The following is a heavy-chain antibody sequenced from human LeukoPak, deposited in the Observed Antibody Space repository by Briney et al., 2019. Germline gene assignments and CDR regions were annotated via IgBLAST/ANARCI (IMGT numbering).Heavy chain of an antibody. J-gene: IGHJ6*03. CDR2: IYTSGST. CDR1: GGSISSYY. Sequence: SETLSLTCTVSGGSISSYYWSWLRQPAGKGLEWIGRIYTSGSTNYNPSLKSRVTMSVDTSKNQFSLKLSSVTAADTAVYYCARDHTSNYDYYYYMDVWGKGTTVTVSS. V-gene: IGHV4-4*07. D-gene: IGHD4-11*01. CDR3: ARDHTSNYDYYYYMDV.